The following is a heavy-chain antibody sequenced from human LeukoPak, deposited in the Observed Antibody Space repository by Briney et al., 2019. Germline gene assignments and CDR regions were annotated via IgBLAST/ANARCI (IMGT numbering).Heavy chain of an antibody. V-gene: IGHV3-21*01. Sequence: PGGSLRLSCAASGFTFSSYSMNWVRQAPGKGLEWVSSISSSSSYIYYAVSVKGRFTISRDNAKNSLYLQMNSLRAEDTAVYYCARDLSLGPAARLDYYYMDVWGKGTTVTVSS. CDR3: ARDLSLGPAARLDYYYMDV. CDR1: GFTFSSYS. D-gene: IGHD2-2*01. CDR2: ISSSSSYI. J-gene: IGHJ6*03.